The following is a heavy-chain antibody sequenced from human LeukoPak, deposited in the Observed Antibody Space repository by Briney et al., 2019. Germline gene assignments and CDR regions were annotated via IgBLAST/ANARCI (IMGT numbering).Heavy chain of an antibody. CDR2: ISGSGGST. J-gene: IGHJ4*02. CDR1: GFTFSSYA. Sequence: GGSLRLSCAASGFTFSSYAMSWVRQAPGKGLEWVSAISGSGGSTYYADSVKGRFTISRDNSKNTLYLQMNSLRAEDTAVYYRAREVWYSGYDLRFDYFDYWGQGTLVTVSS. V-gene: IGHV3-23*01. D-gene: IGHD5-12*01. CDR3: AREVWYSGYDLRFDYFDY.